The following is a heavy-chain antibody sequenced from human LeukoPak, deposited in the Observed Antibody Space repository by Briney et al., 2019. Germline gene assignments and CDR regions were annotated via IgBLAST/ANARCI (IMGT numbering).Heavy chain of an antibody. Sequence: QAGGSLRLSCTASGFTFRLYAMSWVRQAPGKGLEWVSTISGSGDSTYYADSVKGRFTISRDNSKNRMFLQMNSLRVEDTAVYYCALVLMRIPYWGQGTLVPVSS. J-gene: IGHJ4*02. CDR2: ISGSGDST. D-gene: IGHD2-21*01. CDR1: GFTFRLYA. V-gene: IGHV3-23*01. CDR3: ALVLMRIPY.